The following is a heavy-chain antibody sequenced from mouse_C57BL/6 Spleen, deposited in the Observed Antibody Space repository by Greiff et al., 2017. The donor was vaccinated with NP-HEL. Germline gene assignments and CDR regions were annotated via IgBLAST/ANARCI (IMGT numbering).Heavy chain of an antibody. CDR1: GYAFSSSW. J-gene: IGHJ4*01. CDR3: ARVDSSGYVYYAMDY. CDR2: IYPGDGDT. Sequence: LEESGPELVKPGASVKISCKASGYAFSSSWMNWVKQRPGKGLEWIGRIYPGDGDTNYNGKFKGKATLTADKSSSTAYMQLSSLTSEDSAVYFCARVDSSGYVYYAMDYWGQGTSVTVSS. D-gene: IGHD3-2*02. V-gene: IGHV1-82*01.